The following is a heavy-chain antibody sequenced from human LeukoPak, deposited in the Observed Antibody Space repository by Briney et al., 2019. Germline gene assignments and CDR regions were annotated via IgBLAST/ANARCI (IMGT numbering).Heavy chain of an antibody. CDR3: AKSIVVVPADLDY. D-gene: IGHD2-2*01. J-gene: IGHJ4*02. CDR1: GFTLSSYA. Sequence: GGSLRLSCAASGFTLSSYAMSWVRQAPGKELEWVSAISDTGNTYHADSVKGRFTISRDNSKNTLYLQMNSLRAEDTAVYYCAKSIVVVPADLDYWGQGTLVTVSS. CDR2: ISDTGNT. V-gene: IGHV3-23*01.